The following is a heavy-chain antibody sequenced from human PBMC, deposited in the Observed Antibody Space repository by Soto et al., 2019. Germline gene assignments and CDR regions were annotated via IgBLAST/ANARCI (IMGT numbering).Heavy chain of an antibody. V-gene: IGHV5-51*01. J-gene: IGHJ3*02. Sequence: ASLKISCKGYGYSFTSYWIGWVRQMPGKGLEWMGIIYPGDSDTRYSPSFQGQVTISADKSISTAYLQWSSLKASDTAMYYCARGASIADLAVVGDAFDIWGQGTMVTVSS. CDR1: GYSFTSYW. CDR2: IYPGDSDT. CDR3: ARGASIADLAVVGDAFDI. D-gene: IGHD6-6*01.